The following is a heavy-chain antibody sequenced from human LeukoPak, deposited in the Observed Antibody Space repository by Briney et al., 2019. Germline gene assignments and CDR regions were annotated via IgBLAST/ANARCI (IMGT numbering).Heavy chain of an antibody. J-gene: IGHJ4*02. CDR2: ISNDGSRK. Sequence: GRSLRLSCAASGFTFSSYAIHWVRQAPGKGLEWVAIISNDGSRKYYAHSVEGRFTIPRDNSKNTLYLQMDSLRAEDTAVYYCARDRAWNYFDYWGRGTLVTVSS. V-gene: IGHV3-30*04. CDR3: ARDRAWNYFDY. D-gene: IGHD3-3*01. CDR1: GFTFSSYA.